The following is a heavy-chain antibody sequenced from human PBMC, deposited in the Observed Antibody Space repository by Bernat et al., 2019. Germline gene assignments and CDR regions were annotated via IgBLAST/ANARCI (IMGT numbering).Heavy chain of an antibody. Sequence: EVQLVESGGGLVQPGGSLRLSCAASGFTFSSYEMNWVRQAPGKGLEWVSYISSSGSTIYYADSVKGRFTISRDNAKNTLYLQVNSLRAEDTAVYYCASLCSHSNGCYDYWGQGILVTVSS. V-gene: IGHV3-48*03. D-gene: IGHD4/OR15-4a*01. J-gene: IGHJ4*02. CDR1: GFTFSSYE. CDR2: ISSSGSTI. CDR3: ASLCSHSNGCYDY.